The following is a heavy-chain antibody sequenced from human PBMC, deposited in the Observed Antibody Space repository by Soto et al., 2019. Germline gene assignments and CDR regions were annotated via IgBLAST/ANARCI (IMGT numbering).Heavy chain of an antibody. J-gene: IGHJ4*02. Sequence: PGGSLRLSCAASGFIFNSYAMSWVRQAPGKGLEWVSTLTSTGGTYYADSVKGRFPISRDNSKNTLYLQMNNLRAEDTAVYYCAKDGDLYSGYFDYWGQETLVTVSS. CDR2: LTSTGGT. CDR3: AKDGDLYSGYFDY. CDR1: GFIFNSYA. D-gene: IGHD3-10*01. V-gene: IGHV3-23*01.